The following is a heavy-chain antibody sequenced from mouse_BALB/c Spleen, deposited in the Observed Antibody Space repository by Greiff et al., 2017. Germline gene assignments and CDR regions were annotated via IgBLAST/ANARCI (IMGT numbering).Heavy chain of an antibody. CDR1: GFTFSSYG. V-gene: IGHV5-6-3*01. CDR2: INSNGGST. J-gene: IGHJ3*01. Sequence: VQLQQSGGGLVQPGGSLKLSCAASGFTFSSYGMSWVRQTPDKRLELVATINSNGGSTYYPDSVKGRFTISRDNAKNTLYLQMSSLKSEDTAMYYCARDHSSWFAYWGQGTLVTVSA. CDR3: ARDHSSWFAY.